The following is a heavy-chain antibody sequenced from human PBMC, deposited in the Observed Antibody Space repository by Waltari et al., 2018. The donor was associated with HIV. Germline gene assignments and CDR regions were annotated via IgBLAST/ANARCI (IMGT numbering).Heavy chain of an antibody. CDR2: IFYSGTT. J-gene: IGHJ4*02. CDR3: ARHKNRGSYFPVDF. D-gene: IGHD1-26*01. V-gene: IGHV4-39*07. CDR1: GFSISSNNSY. Sequence: QLQLHESGPGLVKPSETLYLTCIVSGFSISSNNSYWGWNRQHPGKGLEWIGNIFYSGTTNYNPSLESRVTISIDTSKSQFSLNLDSVTAADTAIYYCARHKNRGSYFPVDFWGQGTLVAVSS.